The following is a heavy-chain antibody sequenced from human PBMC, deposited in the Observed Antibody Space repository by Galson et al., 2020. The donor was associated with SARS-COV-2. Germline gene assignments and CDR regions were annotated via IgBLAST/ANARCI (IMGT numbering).Heavy chain of an antibody. CDR3: ARARYSTSWPGSFQR. CDR1: GGSIGLYY. Sequence: SETLSLTCPVSGGSIGLYYCSWIRQPPGKGPEWVASVYYTGITNYSPTLKSRATISVHPSKKQISLQLSPVTAADTAIYYCARARYSTSWPGSFQRWGQGTLVTVSS. J-gene: IGHJ1*01. D-gene: IGHD6-13*01. V-gene: IGHV4-59*01. CDR2: VYYTGIT.